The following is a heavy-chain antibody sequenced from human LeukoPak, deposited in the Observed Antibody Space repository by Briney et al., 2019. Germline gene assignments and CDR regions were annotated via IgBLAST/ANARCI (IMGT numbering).Heavy chain of an antibody. V-gene: IGHV1-69*04. D-gene: IGHD3-22*01. Sequence: PAKVSCKASGGTFSNYAITWVRQAPGQGLEWMGRIIPILDIANYAQKFQGRVTITADKSTSTAYMELSSLGSEDTAMYYCARSYSSGYYFDYWGQGTLVTVSS. J-gene: IGHJ4*02. CDR3: ARSYSSGYYFDY. CDR2: IIPILDIA. CDR1: GGTFSNYA.